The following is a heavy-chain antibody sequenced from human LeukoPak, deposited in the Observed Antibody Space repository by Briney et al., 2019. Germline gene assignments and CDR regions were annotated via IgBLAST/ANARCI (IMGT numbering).Heavy chain of an antibody. CDR1: GYTFTSYY. CDR3: ARSCGGDCQTYYFDY. J-gene: IGHJ4*02. Sequence: GASVKVSCKASGYTFTSYYMHWVRQAPGQGLEWMGIINPSGGSTSYAQKFQGRVTMTRDTSTSTVYMELSSLRSEDTAVYYCARSCGGDCQTYYFDYWGQGTLVTVSS. V-gene: IGHV1-46*01. CDR2: INPSGGST. D-gene: IGHD2-21*02.